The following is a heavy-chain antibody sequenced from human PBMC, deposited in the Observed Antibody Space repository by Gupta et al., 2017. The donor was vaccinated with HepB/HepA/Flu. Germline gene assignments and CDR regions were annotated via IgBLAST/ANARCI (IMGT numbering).Heavy chain of an antibody. J-gene: IGHJ4*02. V-gene: IGHV1-69*06. CDR2: IIPIFGTA. Sequence: QVQLVQSGAELKQPGSSVKVSCKASGGTFSSYAISWLRQAPGQGLEEMGGIIPIFGTANHAQKCQGRVTITADKSTSTAYMELSSLKSEDTAVYYFARAIACVGWELLLGYWGQGTLVTVSS. CDR1: GGTFSSYA. D-gene: IGHD1-26*01. CDR3: ARAIACVGWELLLGY.